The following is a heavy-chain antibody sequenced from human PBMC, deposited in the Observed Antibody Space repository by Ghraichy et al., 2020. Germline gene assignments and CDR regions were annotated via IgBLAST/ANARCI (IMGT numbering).Heavy chain of an antibody. CDR1: GFTFSDYY. CDR3: ARGDEQYYDFWSGSRGYGMDV. CDR2: ISSSGSTI. J-gene: IGHJ6*02. Sequence: GGSLRLSCAASGFTFSDYYMSWIRQAPGKGLEWVSYISSSGSTIYYADSVKGRFTISRDNAKNSLYLQMNSLRAEDTAVYYCARGDEQYYDFWSGSRGYGMDVWGQGTTVTVSS. D-gene: IGHD3-3*01. V-gene: IGHV3-11*01.